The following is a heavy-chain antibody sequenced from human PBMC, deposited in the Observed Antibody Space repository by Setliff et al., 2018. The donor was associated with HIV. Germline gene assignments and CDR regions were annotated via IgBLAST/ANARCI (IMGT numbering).Heavy chain of an antibody. D-gene: IGHD1-1*01. CDR1: GGSISGYY. CDR3: AGGLVSQKVPFDP. J-gene: IGHJ5*02. CDR2: IYYSGST. V-gene: IGHV4-59*08. Sequence: SETLSLTCTVSGGSISGYYWSWIRQPPGKGLEWIAYIYYSGSTNYNPSLKSRVTISVDTSKNQFSLKLTSVTAADTAVYYCAGGLVSQKVPFDPWGQGTLVTVSS.